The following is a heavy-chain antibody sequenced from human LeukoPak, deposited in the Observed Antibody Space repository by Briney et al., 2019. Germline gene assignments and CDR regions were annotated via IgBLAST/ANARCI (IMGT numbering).Heavy chain of an antibody. J-gene: IGHJ4*02. V-gene: IGHV3-7*03. CDR1: GFTFSSYW. CDR2: IKQDGSEK. D-gene: IGHD4-17*01. Sequence: GSLRLSCAASGFTFSSYWMSWVRQAPGKGLEWVANIKQDGSEKYYVDSVKGRFTISRDNAKNSLYLQMNSLRAEDTAVYYCAREHDYGDYVTEYYFDYWGQGTLVTVSS. CDR3: AREHDYGDYVTEYYFDY.